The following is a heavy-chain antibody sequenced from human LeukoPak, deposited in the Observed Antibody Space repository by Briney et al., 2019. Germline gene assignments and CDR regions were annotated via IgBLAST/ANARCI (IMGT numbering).Heavy chain of an antibody. V-gene: IGHV4-59*08. J-gene: IGHJ4*02. D-gene: IGHD3-10*01. CDR2: IHYSGST. CDR3: TRHLDYYGSGSYEY. CDR1: GGSISGFH. Sequence: SETLSLTCTVSGGSISGFHWSWIRQSPGKGLEWIGYIHYSGSTDYNPSLKSRVTISVDTSKNQFSLKRSSVTAADTAVYYCTRHLDYYGSGSYEYWGQGTLVTVSS.